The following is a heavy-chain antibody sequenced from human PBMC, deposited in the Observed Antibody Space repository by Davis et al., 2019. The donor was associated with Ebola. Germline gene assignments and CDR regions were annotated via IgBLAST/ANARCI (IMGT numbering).Heavy chain of an antibody. J-gene: IGHJ6*02. Sequence: ASVKVSCKASTHSFTGYCIHWVRQAPGQGLEWMGWINPNSGGTNCAQRFQDWVTMTRDTSISTAYMELSRLRSDDTAVYYCARDLYYGMDVWGQGTTVTVSS. V-gene: IGHV1-2*04. CDR1: THSFTGYC. CDR3: ARDLYYGMDV. CDR2: INPNSGGT.